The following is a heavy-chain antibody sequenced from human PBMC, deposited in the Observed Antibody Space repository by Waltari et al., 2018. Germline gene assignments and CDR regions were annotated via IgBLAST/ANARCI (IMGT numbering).Heavy chain of an antibody. CDR1: GFTFDDYA. D-gene: IGHD4-17*01. V-gene: IGHV3-9*01. CDR3: AKANYAVYYYYGMDV. Sequence: EVQLVEYGGGLVQPGRSLRLSCAASGFTFDDYAMHWVRQAPGKGLEWVSGISWNSGSIGYADSVKGRFTISRDNAKNSLYLQMNSLRAEDTALYYCAKANYAVYYYYGMDVWGQGTTVTVSS. CDR2: ISWNSGSI. J-gene: IGHJ6*02.